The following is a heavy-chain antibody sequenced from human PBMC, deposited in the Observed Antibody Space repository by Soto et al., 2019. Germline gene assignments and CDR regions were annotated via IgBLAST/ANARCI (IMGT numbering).Heavy chain of an antibody. CDR2: INHSGST. CDR1: GGSFSGYD. J-gene: IGHJ6*03. Sequence: SETLSLTCAVYGGSFSGYDWSWIRQPPGKGLEWIGEINHSGSTNYNPSLKSRVTISVDTSKSQFSLKLSSVTAADTAIYYCARGVSNYDFWSGYSHYYYYMDVWGKGTTVTVSS. V-gene: IGHV4-34*01. D-gene: IGHD3-3*01. CDR3: ARGVSNYDFWSGYSHYYYYMDV.